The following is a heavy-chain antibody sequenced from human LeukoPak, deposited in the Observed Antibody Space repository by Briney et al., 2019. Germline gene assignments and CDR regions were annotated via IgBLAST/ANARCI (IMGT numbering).Heavy chain of an antibody. Sequence: ASVKVSCKASGGTFSTYAITWVRQAPGQGLEWMGRINPNSGGTNYAQKFQGRVTMTRDTSISTAYVELSRLRSDDTAVYYCAREWGESPYSYGFDYWGQGTLVTVSS. D-gene: IGHD5-18*01. CDR3: AREWGESPYSYGFDY. CDR2: INPNSGGT. V-gene: IGHV1-2*06. CDR1: GGTFSTYA. J-gene: IGHJ4*02.